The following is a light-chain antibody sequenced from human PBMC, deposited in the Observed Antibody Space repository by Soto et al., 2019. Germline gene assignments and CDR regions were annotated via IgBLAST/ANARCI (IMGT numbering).Light chain of an antibody. V-gene: IGKV1-5*03. Sequence: DIQMTQSPSTLSASVGDRVTMTSRASQSISSRLAWYQQKPGKAPKLLIYKASSLESGVPSRFSGSGSGTEFTLTISSLQPDDFATYYCQQYNSYPWTFGQGTKVEIK. CDR3: QQYNSYPWT. CDR2: KAS. J-gene: IGKJ1*01. CDR1: QSISSR.